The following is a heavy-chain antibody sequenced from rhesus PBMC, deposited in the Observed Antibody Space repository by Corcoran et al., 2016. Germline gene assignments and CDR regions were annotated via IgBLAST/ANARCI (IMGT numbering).Heavy chain of an antibody. V-gene: IGHV3-118*01. Sequence: LVESGGGLVQPGGSLRLSCVASGFTFSSFPLHWVRQASGAGLEGVRRNRTKSWANETASAVSVKDRFTISRDESKNTAYLQMHYLKTDDTAVYYCTTDLKTDWGQGVLVTVSS. CDR2: NRTKSWANET. J-gene: IGHJ4*01. CDR3: TTDLKTD. CDR1: GFTFSSFP. D-gene: IGHD1-26*01.